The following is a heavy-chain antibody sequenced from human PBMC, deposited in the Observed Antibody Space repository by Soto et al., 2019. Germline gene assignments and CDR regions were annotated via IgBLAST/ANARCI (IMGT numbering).Heavy chain of an antibody. CDR1: GGAISSKNW. D-gene: IGHD1-7*01. CDR2: IYHGGRT. J-gene: IGHJ4*02. Sequence: QVQLQESGPGLVKPSGTLFLICGVSGGAISSKNWWSWVRQPPGEGLEWIGEIYHGGRTNYNPSLKRRVTTSVDKSKTHFSLRLISMTAADAAVYYCARGRDWNYRYFDYWGQGSLVSVSS. CDR3: ARGRDWNYRYFDY. V-gene: IGHV4-4*02.